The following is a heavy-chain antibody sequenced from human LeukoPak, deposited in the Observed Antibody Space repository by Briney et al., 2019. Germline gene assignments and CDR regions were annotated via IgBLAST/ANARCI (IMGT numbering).Heavy chain of an antibody. V-gene: IGHV4-34*01. D-gene: IGHD1-26*01. Sequence: SETLSLTCAVYGGSFSGYYWSWIRQSPGKGLEWIGEINHSGSTNYNPSLKSRVTISVDTSKNQFSLKLSSVTAADTAVYYCARIVNRGSYYYYYYMDVWGKGTTVTVSS. CDR1: GGSFSGYY. CDR3: ARIVNRGSYYYYYYMDV. CDR2: INHSGST. J-gene: IGHJ6*03.